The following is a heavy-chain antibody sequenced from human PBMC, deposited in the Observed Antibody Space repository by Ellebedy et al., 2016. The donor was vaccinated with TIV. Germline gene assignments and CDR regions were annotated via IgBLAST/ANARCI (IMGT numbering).Heavy chain of an antibody. CDR3: ARGPRGRIQLAVGDYFDY. CDR2: IYYSGST. V-gene: IGHV4-39*07. J-gene: IGHJ4*02. D-gene: IGHD5-18*01. CDR1: TFSSYW. Sequence: TFSSYWMSWVRQPPGKGLEWIGSIYYSGSTYYNPSLKSRVTISVDTSKNQFSLKLSSVTAADTAVYYCARGPRGRIQLAVGDYFDYWGQGTLVTVSS.